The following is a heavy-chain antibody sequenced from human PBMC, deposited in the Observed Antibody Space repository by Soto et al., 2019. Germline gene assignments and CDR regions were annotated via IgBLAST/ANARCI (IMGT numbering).Heavy chain of an antibody. J-gene: IGHJ5*02. V-gene: IGHV4-61*01. D-gene: IGHD6-6*01. Sequence: SETLSLTCTVSGGSVSSGSYYCSWIRQPPGKGLEWIGYIYYSGSTNYNPSLKSRVTISVDTSKNQFSLKLSSVTAADTAVYYCARTALVAARPLDPWGQGTLVTVSS. CDR3: ARTALVAARPLDP. CDR2: IYYSGST. CDR1: GGSVSSGSYY.